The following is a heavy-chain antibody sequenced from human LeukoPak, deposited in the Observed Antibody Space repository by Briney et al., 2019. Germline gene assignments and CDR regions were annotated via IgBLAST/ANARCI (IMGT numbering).Heavy chain of an antibody. J-gene: IGHJ4*02. Sequence: GASVTVSCKASGGTFSSYAISWVRQAPGQGLEWMGGIIPIFGTANYAQKFQGRVTITTDESTSTAYMELSSLRSEDTAVYYCASIAGGAATEYYFDYWGQGTLVTVSS. D-gene: IGHD1-26*01. CDR2: IIPIFGTA. V-gene: IGHV1-69*05. CDR1: GGTFSSYA. CDR3: ASIAGGAATEYYFDY.